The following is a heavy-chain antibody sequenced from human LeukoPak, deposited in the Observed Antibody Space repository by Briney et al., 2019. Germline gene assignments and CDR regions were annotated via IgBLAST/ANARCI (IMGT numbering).Heavy chain of an antibody. CDR2: ISGSGGST. CDR1: GFTFSSYG. CDR3: ARDLGVEMATER. J-gene: IGHJ4*02. Sequence: GGSLRLSCAASGFTFSSYGMSWVRQAPGKGLEWVSAISGSGGSTYYADSVKGRFTISRDNSKNTLYLQMNSLRAEDTAVYYCARDLGVEMATERWGQGTLVTVSS. V-gene: IGHV3-23*01. D-gene: IGHD5-24*01.